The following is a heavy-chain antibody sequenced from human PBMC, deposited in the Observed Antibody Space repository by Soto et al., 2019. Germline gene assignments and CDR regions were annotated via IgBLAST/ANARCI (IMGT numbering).Heavy chain of an antibody. J-gene: IGHJ5*02. V-gene: IGHV4-34*01. CDR2: INHSGST. CDR3: ARGWRRLLLYRDVLGFNWFDP. Sequence: SETLSLTCAVYGGSFSGYYWSWIRQPPGKGLEWIGEINHSGSTNYNPSLKSRVTISVDTSKNQFSLKLSSVTAADTAVYYCARGWRRLLLYRDVLGFNWFDPWGQGTLVTVSS. D-gene: IGHD2-2*02. CDR1: GGSFSGYY.